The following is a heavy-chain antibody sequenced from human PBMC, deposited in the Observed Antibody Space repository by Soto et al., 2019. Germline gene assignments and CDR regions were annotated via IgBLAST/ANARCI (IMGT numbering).Heavy chain of an antibody. J-gene: IGHJ6*02. CDR1: GYTFISYA. V-gene: IGHV1-3*01. CDR2: INPGTGHT. Sequence: QVQLVQSGAEVKKPGASVKVSCKASGYTFISYAMHWVRQAPGQGLEWMGWINPGTGHTRYSQKFQGRVTISRDTSASTVHMELSSLRSEDTAVYYCADCSTARCYAGDYYGMDVWGQGTTVTVSS. CDR3: ADCSTARCYAGDYYGMDV. D-gene: IGHD2-2*01.